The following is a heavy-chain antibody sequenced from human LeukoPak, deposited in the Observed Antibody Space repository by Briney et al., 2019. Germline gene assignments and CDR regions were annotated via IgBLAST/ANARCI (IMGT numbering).Heavy chain of an antibody. CDR2: VVGSGGVK. V-gene: IGHV3-23*01. CDR1: GFTFGSYD. J-gene: IGHJ2*01. D-gene: IGHD3-3*02. CDR3: ARVGDHFHWYLDL. Sequence: GGSLRLSCTASGFTFGSYDMNWVRQAPGKGLEWVSFVVGSGGVKYYADSVKGRVTISRDNFKNTVYLQMDSLRVEDAAVYYCARVGDHFHWYLDLWGRGTLVTVSS.